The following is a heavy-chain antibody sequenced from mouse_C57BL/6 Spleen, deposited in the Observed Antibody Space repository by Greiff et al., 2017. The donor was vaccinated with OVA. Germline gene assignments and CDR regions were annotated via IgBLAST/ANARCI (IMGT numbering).Heavy chain of an antibody. CDR1: GYTFTSYW. Sequence: QVQLQQPGAELVKPGASVKVSCKASGYTFTSYWMHWVKQRPGQGLEWIGRIHPSDSDTNYNQKFKGKATLTVDKSSSTAYMQLSIQTSEYSAVYYCANRDSSGDGWFAYWGQGTLVTVSA. V-gene: IGHV1-74*01. D-gene: IGHD3-2*02. CDR2: IHPSDSDT. J-gene: IGHJ3*01. CDR3: ANRDSSGDGWFAY.